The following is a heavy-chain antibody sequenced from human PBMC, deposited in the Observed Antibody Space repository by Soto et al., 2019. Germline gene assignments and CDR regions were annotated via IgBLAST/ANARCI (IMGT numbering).Heavy chain of an antibody. J-gene: IGHJ3*02. CDR2: ISYDGSNK. V-gene: IGHV3-30*18. CDR1: GFTFSRYG. Sequence: QVQLVESGGGVVQPGRSLRLSCAASGFTFSRYGRHWVRQAPGKGLEWVAVISYDGSNKYYADSVKGRLTIFRDNSKNTLYLQMNSLRGEDTAVYYCAKDNGSGCDWLRVGDASDIWGQGTMFTVSS. D-gene: IGHD5-12*01. CDR3: AKDNGSGCDWLRVGDASDI.